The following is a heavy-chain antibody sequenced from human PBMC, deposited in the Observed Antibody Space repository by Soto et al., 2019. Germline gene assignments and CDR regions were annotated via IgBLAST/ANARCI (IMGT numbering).Heavy chain of an antibody. CDR2: ISYDRIKE. V-gene: IGHV3-30*15. CDR1: GFTFTSYA. J-gene: IGHJ4*02. Sequence: QVQLVESGGSVVQPGRSLRLSCEASGFTFTSYAMHWVRQAPGKGLEWVAVISYDRIKEYYADSVKGRFTISRDNSKNTPFLQMSSLRVEDTAVYYCPRDRLRLGDLSLIGYFDYWGQGPLVTVSS. CDR3: PRDRLRLGDLSLIGYFDY. D-gene: IGHD3-16*02.